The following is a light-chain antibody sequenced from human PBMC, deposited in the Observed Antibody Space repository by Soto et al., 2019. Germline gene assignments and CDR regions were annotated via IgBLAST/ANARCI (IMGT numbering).Light chain of an antibody. Sequence: EIQFTQAPSFLSATVGDTVTITCRASQALSNYLAWYQQRPGKPPDLLIYSASTLQSGVPSRFGGSGSETEFSLTIRALQPEDFATYYCQQLSRYPLTFGGGTKVDVK. CDR2: SAS. J-gene: IGKJ4*01. CDR3: QQLSRYPLT. V-gene: IGKV1-9*01. CDR1: QALSNY.